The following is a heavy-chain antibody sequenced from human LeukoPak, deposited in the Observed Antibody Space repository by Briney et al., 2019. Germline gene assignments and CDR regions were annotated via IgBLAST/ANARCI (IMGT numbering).Heavy chain of an antibody. CDR2: IYPNSGAK. J-gene: IGHJ4*02. CDR1: GYTFTCFY. V-gene: IGHV1-2*02. CDR3: GTLLSNGPFDY. Sequence: GASVKVSCKASGYTFTCFYMHWVRQAPAQGLEWVGYIYPNSGAKKYAQKFQGRVHLTRDTSISTAYMELSGLRSDDTAVYYCGTLLSNGPFDYWGQGSLVTVSS.